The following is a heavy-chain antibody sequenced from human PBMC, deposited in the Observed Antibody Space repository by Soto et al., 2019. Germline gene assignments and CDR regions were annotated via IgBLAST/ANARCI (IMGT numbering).Heavy chain of an antibody. CDR2: ITAFIGNT. CDR3: ARISQSDFWSGYYYFFDY. D-gene: IGHD3-3*01. J-gene: IGHJ4*02. V-gene: IGHV1-18*01. Sequence: QVHLVQSGAEVEKPGASVKVSCKASGYTFTDYGISWVRQAPGQGLQWMGWITAFIGNTKYAQQFQGRVTMTTDTASSTAYMELRSLESDDTAVYYCARISQSDFWSGYYYFFDYWGQGTLVTVSS. CDR1: GYTFTDYG.